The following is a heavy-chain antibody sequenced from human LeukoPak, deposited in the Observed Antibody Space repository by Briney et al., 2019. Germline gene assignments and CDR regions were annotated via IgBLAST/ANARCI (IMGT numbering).Heavy chain of an antibody. CDR2: IGGHVENT. CDR1: GFTFSDFY. CDR3: ARLFLRHGYSDF. V-gene: IGHV3-23*01. D-gene: IGHD2/OR15-2a*01. J-gene: IGHJ2*01. Sequence: PGGSLRLSCAVSGFTFSDFYMSWVRQAPGKGLEWVSVIGGHVENTFYADSVKGRFTISRDNSKNTLYMEMNSLRAGDTAVYYCARLFLRHGYSDFWGRGTLVTVSS.